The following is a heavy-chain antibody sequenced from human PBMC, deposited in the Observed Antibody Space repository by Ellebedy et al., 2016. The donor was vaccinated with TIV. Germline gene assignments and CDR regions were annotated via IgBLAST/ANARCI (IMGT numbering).Heavy chain of an antibody. Sequence: GESLKISCAASGFTVSSNYMSWVRQAPGKGLEWVSGIYGSGGGISYADSVKGRFTISRDNSKNTLYLQMNSLRAEDTAIYYCAKDQVGGDGRWVFDVWGQGTVLTVSS. CDR1: GFTVSSNY. J-gene: IGHJ3*01. D-gene: IGHD3-16*01. CDR3: AKDQVGGDGRWVFDV. V-gene: IGHV3-23*01. CDR2: IYGSGGGI.